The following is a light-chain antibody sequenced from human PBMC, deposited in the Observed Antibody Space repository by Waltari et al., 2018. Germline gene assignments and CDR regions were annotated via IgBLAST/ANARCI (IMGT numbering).Light chain of an antibody. CDR1: QSISSY. Sequence: DIQMTQSPSSLSASVGDRVTITCRASQSISSYLNWYQQKPGKAPKLLIYAASSLQSGVTSRFSGSGSGTDFTLTISSLQPEDFATYYCQQTHSAPRTFGGGTKVEIK. V-gene: IGKV1-39*01. J-gene: IGKJ4*01. CDR3: QQTHSAPRT. CDR2: AAS.